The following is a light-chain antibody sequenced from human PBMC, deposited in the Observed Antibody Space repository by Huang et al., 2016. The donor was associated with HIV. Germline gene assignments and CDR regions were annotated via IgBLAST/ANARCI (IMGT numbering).Light chain of an antibody. CDR3: QQYKNWPPYT. J-gene: IGKJ2*01. CDR1: QSVSGN. CDR2: GSS. V-gene: IGKV3-15*01. Sequence: EIVMTQSPATLSVSPGERATLSCRASQSVSGNLAWYQQKPGQAPRLLIFGSSTRATGIPARFSGSGSGTECTLTISSLQSEEFAVYYCQQYKNWPPYTFGQGTKLEI.